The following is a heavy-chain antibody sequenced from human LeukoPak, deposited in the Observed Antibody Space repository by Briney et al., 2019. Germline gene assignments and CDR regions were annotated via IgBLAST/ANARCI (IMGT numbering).Heavy chain of an antibody. CDR1: GYTLTELS. V-gene: IGHV1-24*01. J-gene: IGHJ1*01. CDR2: FDPEDGET. CDR3: ATVGSSVTTMIVG. Sequence: ASVKVSCKVSGYTLTELSMHWVRQAPGKRLEWRGGFDPEDGETIYAQKFQGRVTMTEDTSTDTAYMELSSLRSEDTAVYYCATVGSSVTTMIVGWGQGTLVTVSS. D-gene: IGHD3-22*01.